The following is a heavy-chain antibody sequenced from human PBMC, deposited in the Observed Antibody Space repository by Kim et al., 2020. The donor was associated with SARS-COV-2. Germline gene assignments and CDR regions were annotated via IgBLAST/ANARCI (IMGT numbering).Heavy chain of an antibody. V-gene: IGHV4-39*01. CDR3: ARSSAFDI. CDR2: IYYSGST. Sequence: SETLSLTCTVSGGSISSSSYYWGWIRQPPGKGLEWIGSIYYSGSTYYNPSLKSRVTISVDTSKNQFSLKLSSVTAADTAVYYCARSSAFDIWGQGTMVTVSS. CDR1: GGSISSSSYY. J-gene: IGHJ3*02.